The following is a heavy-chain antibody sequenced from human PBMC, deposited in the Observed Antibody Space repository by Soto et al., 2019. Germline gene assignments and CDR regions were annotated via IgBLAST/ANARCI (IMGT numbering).Heavy chain of an antibody. V-gene: IGHV4-31*03. Sequence: SETLSLTCTVSGGSITGGGNYWSWIRQHPGKGLEWIGYIYYSGSTFYNPSLTSRATISVDMSMNQFSLKLSSVTAADTAVDYCARCGGGYRFAYWGQGPRVTASS. CDR2: IYYSGST. D-gene: IGHD3-16*01. CDR1: GGSITGGGNY. J-gene: IGHJ4*02. CDR3: ARCGGGYRFAY.